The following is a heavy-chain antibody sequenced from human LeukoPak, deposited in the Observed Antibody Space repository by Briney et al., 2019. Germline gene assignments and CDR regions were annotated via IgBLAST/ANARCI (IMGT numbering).Heavy chain of an antibody. Sequence: GGSLRLSCAASGFTFSSYWMSWVRQAPGKGLEWVANIKQDGSEKYYVDSVKGRFTISRDNAKNSLYLQMNSLRAEDTALYYCAKDAQKLLWFGEFRFDPWGQGTLVTVSS. CDR2: IKQDGSEK. D-gene: IGHD3-10*01. CDR3: AKDAQKLLWFGEFRFDP. J-gene: IGHJ5*02. CDR1: GFTFSSYW. V-gene: IGHV3-7*03.